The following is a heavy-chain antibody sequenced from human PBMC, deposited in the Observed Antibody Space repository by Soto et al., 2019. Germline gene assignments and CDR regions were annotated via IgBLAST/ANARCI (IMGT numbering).Heavy chain of an antibody. V-gene: IGHV3-66*01. Sequence: EVQLVESGGGLVQPGGSLRLSCAASGFTVSSNYMSWVRQAPGKGLQWVSVIYAGGNTYYEDSVKGRFTISRDNSKNTLYLQMNSLRAEDTAVYYCARESPESSGWYVVWGQGTLVTVSS. D-gene: IGHD6-19*01. CDR2: IYAGGNT. J-gene: IGHJ4*02. CDR3: ARESPESSGWYVV. CDR1: GFTVSSNY.